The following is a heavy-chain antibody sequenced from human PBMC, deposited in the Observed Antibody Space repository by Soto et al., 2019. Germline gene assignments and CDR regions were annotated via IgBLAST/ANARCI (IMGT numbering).Heavy chain of an antibody. CDR1: GYSFTSYW. CDR2: IDPSDSYT. CDR3: ARQVVVVVAADYYYYGMDV. V-gene: IGHV5-10-1*01. D-gene: IGHD2-15*01. J-gene: IGHJ6*02. Sequence: GASLKISCKDSGYSFTSYWISWVRQMPGKGLEWMGRIDPSDSYTNYSPSFQGHVTISADKSISTAYLQWSSLKASDTAMYYCARQVVVVVAADYYYYGMDVWGQGTTVTVSS.